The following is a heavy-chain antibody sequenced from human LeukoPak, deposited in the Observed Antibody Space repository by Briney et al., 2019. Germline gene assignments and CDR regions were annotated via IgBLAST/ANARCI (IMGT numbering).Heavy chain of an antibody. CDR1: GFTFSSYG. J-gene: IGHJ3*02. V-gene: IGHV3-33*06. D-gene: IGHD4-17*01. Sequence: QPGRSLRLSCAASGFTFSSYGMHWVRQAPGKGLEWVAVIWYDGSNKYYADSVKGRFTISRDNSKNTLYLQMNSLRAEDTAVYYCAEDTTGGAFDIWGQGTMVTVSS. CDR2: IWYDGSNK. CDR3: AEDTTGGAFDI.